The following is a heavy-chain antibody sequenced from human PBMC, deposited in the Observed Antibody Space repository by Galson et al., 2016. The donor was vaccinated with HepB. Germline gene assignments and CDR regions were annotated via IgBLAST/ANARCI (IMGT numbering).Heavy chain of an antibody. Sequence: SLRLSCATSGFDFSRHDMNWVRQAPGKGLEWISNIRYSGAIFYAESVKGRFLISRDNARDSLYLQMNSLRVADTGLYFCARGKSKHWYSNKRTNYYNMDVVGQGTPVIVSS. CDR3: ARGKSKHWYSNKRTNYYNMDV. V-gene: IGHV3-48*03. CDR2: IRYSGAI. D-gene: IGHD2-15*01. CDR1: GFDFSRHD. J-gene: IGHJ6*02.